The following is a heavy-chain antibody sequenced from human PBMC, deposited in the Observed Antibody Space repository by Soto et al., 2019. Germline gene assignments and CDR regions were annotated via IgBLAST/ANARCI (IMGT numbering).Heavy chain of an antibody. CDR3: ARAGINDGYENNDNWFDP. Sequence: GASVKVSCKASGYTFTSDYMHWVRQAPGQGLEWMGIINPSGGSTSYAQKFQGRVTMARDTSTSTVYMELSSLRSEDTAVYYCARAGINDGYENNDNWFDPWGQGTLVTVSS. V-gene: IGHV1-46*01. D-gene: IGHD3-3*01. J-gene: IGHJ5*02. CDR1: GYTFTSDY. CDR2: INPSGGST.